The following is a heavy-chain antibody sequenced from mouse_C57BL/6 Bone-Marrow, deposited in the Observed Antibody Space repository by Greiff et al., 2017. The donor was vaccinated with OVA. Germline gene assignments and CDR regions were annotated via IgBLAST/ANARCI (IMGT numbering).Heavy chain of an antibody. D-gene: IGHD1-1*01. V-gene: IGHV1-50*01. J-gene: IGHJ3*01. CDR1: GYTFTSYW. Sequence: QVQLQQPGAELVKPRASVKLSCKASGYTFTSYWMQWVKQRPGQGLEWIGEIDPSDSYTNYNQKFKGKATLTVDTSSSTAYMQLSSLTSEDSAVYYCARDTTVPFAYWGQGTLVTVSA. CDR3: ARDTTVPFAY. CDR2: IDPSDSYT.